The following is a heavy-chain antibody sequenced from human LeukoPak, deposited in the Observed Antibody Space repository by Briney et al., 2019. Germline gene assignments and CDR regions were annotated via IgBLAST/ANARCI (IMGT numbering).Heavy chain of an antibody. J-gene: IGHJ4*02. CDR1: GYTFTSYG. CDR3: ARVSQEGNSLVGATSDY. V-gene: IGHV1-18*01. CDR2: ISAYNGNT. D-gene: IGHD1-26*01. Sequence: ASVKVSCKASGYTFTSYGISWVRRAPGQGLEWMGWISAYNGNTNYAQKLQGRVTMTTDTSTSTAYMELRSLRSDDTAVYYCARVSQEGNSLVGATSDYWGQGTLVTVSS.